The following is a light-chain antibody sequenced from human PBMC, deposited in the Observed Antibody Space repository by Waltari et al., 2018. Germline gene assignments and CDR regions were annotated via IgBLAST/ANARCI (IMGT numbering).Light chain of an antibody. J-gene: IGLJ1*01. CDR3: QVWDTNSDHLYV. CDR2: DDS. CDR1: NIGSQS. V-gene: IGLV3-21*02. Sequence: SSVLTQPPSVSVAPGQTARLTCGGNNIGSQSVHWYQQKSGQAPVMVVYDDSDRPSGIPERFSGSKSGTTATLTISGVEAGDEADYYCQVWDTNSDHLYVFGSGTKVTVL.